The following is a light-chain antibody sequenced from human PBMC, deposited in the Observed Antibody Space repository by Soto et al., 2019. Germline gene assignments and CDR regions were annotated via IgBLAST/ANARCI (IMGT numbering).Light chain of an antibody. CDR2: EVT. V-gene: IGLV2-14*01. Sequence: QSALTQPASVSGSPGQSITISCAGTSGDIGIYNYVSWYQQHPGKAPKLMIYEVTNRPSGVSDRFSGSKSGNTASLTISGLQAEDEADYYCRSYTTTSTLVFGTGTKLTVL. CDR1: SGDIGIYNY. CDR3: RSYTTTSTLV. J-gene: IGLJ1*01.